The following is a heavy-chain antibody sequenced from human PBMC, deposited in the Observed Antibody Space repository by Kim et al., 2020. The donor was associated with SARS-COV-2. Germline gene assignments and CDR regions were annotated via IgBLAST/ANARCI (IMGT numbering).Heavy chain of an antibody. CDR3: ARDREGFFDY. J-gene: IGHJ4*02. CDR2: GK. Sequence: GKYYVDSVQGRYTIARDNAKNSLYLQMNSLRAEDTAVYYCARDREGFFDYWGQGTLVTVSS. V-gene: IGHV3-7*01. D-gene: IGHD3-10*01.